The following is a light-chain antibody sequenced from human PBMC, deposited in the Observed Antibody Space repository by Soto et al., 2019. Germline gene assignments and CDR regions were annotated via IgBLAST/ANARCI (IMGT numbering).Light chain of an antibody. J-gene: IGKJ2*01. Sequence: EIVLTQSPGTLSLSPGERATLTCRASQSVSSSNLAWYQQKPGQAPRLLMYDASSRATGIPDRFSGSGSGTDFTLTISRLEPEDFAVYYCQQFGTSFPYTFGQGTKLDIK. CDR3: QQFGTSFPYT. V-gene: IGKV3-20*01. CDR2: DAS. CDR1: QSVSSSN.